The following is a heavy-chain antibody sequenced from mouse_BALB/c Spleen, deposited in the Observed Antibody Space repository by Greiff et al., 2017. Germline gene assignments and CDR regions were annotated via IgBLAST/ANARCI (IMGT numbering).Heavy chain of an antibody. CDR3: ARGNYLYWYFDV. CDR2: ISDGGSYT. Sequence: EVKLVESGGGLVKPGGSLKLSCAASGFTFSDYYMYWVRQTPEKRLEWVATISDGGSYTYYPDSVKGRFTISRDNAKNNLYLQMSSLKSEDTAMYYCARGNYLYWYFDVWGAGTTVTVSS. D-gene: IGHD1-1*02. V-gene: IGHV5-4*02. CDR1: GFTFSDYY. J-gene: IGHJ1*01.